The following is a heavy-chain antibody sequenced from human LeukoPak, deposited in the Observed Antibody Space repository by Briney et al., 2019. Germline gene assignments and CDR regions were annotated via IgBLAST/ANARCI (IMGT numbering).Heavy chain of an antibody. CDR3: ARESYDSSGYRFDY. D-gene: IGHD3-22*01. J-gene: IGHJ4*02. CDR2: IYYSGST. V-gene: IGHV4-59*01. CDR1: GGSISSYY. Sequence: SETLSLTCTVSGGSISSYYWSWIRQPPGKGLEWIGYIYYSGSTNYNPSLKSRVTISVDTSKNQFSLKLSSVTAADTAVYYCARESYDSSGYRFDYWGQGTLVTVSP.